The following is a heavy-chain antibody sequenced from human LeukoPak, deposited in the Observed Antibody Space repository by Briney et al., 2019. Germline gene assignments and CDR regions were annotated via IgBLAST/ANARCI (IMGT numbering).Heavy chain of an antibody. CDR2: IFYSGST. V-gene: IGHV4-59*01. CDR3: ARVEEQQLVRDYYYYMDV. J-gene: IGHJ6*03. CDR1: GGSFSSYY. D-gene: IGHD6-13*01. Sequence: SETLSLTCTVSGGSFSSYYWSWIRQPPGKGLEWIGYIFYSGSTDYNPSLTSRVTISVGTSNNQFSLRLTSVTAADTAVYCCARVEEQQLVRDYYYYMDVWGKGTTVTVSS.